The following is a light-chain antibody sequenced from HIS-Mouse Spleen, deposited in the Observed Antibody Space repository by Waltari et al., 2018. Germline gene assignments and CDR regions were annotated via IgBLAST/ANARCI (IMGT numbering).Light chain of an antibody. CDR3: QQANSFPL. J-gene: IGKJ3*01. CDR2: AAS. Sequence: DIQLTQSPSFLSASVGDRVTITCRASQGISSYLAWYQQKPGKAPKLLIYAASTLQSGVPSRFSGSGSGTEFTLTISSLQPEDFATYYCQQANSFPLFGPGTKVDIK. V-gene: IGKV1-9*01. CDR1: QGISSY.